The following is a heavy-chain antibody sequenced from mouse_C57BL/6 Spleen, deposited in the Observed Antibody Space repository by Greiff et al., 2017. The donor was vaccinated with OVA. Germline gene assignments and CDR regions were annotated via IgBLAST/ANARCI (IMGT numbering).Heavy chain of an antibody. Sequence: QVQLQQSGAELMKPGASVKLSCKATGYTFTGYWIEWVKQRPGHGLEWIGEILPGSGSTNSNEKFKGKATFTIDTSSNTAYMQLSSLTTEDSAIYNCAREDEDYDGGGPMDYWGQGTSVTVSS. J-gene: IGHJ4*01. CDR2: ILPGSGST. D-gene: IGHD2-4*01. CDR3: AREDEDYDGGGPMDY. CDR1: GYTFTGYW. V-gene: IGHV1-9*01.